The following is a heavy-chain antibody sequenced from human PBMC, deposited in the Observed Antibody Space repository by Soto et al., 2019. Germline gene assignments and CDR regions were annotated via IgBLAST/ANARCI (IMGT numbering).Heavy chain of an antibody. CDR1: GGSISRSTYY. Sequence: SETLSLTCTVSGGSISRSTYYWRWVRQKPGKGLEWIGHIYYSGSTYYNPSLKSRVTISVHASNNQFSLKLSRVTAADTAVYYCARERRADFWGQGTTVTVSS. V-gene: IGHV4-31*03. J-gene: IGHJ6*02. CDR3: ARERRADF. CDR2: IYYSGST.